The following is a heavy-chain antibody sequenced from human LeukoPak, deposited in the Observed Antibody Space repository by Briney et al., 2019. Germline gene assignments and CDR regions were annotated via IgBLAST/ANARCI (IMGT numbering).Heavy chain of an antibody. V-gene: IGHV1-2*06. CDR3: ARGTYYYDSSGYYSGFSFDY. J-gene: IGHJ4*02. D-gene: IGHD3-22*01. CDR1: GYTFNGYY. Sequence: ASVKVSCKASGYTFNGYYIHWVRQAPGQGLEWMGRINPNSGGTNFAQKFQGRVTMTRNTSISTAYMELSSMRSEDTAVYYCARGTYYYDSSGYYSGFSFDYWGQGTLVTVSS. CDR2: INPNSGGT.